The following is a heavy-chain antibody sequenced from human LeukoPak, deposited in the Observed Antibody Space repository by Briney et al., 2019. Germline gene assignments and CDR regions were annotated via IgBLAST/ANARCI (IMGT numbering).Heavy chain of an antibody. CDR2: ISGSGTI. J-gene: IGHJ5*02. V-gene: IGHV4-4*07. CDR3: AREREQWLSYNWFDP. D-gene: IGHD6-19*01. Sequence: SETLSLTCTVSGGSINSYWSWIRQPAGKGLEWIGRISGSGTITYNPALQSRLSISIDTSKNQFSLKLMSVTAADTAVYYCAREREQWLSYNWFDPWGQGTLVTVSS. CDR1: GGSINSY.